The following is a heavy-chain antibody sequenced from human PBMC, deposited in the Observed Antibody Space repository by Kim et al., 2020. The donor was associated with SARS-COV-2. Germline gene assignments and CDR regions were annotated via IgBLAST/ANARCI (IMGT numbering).Heavy chain of an antibody. CDR2: ISGRSSYT. D-gene: IGHD1-26*01. CDR1: GFTFTDYY. J-gene: IGHJ4*02. V-gene: IGHV3-11*05. Sequence: GGSLRLSCAASGFTFTDYYMNWVRQAPGKGLEWVSYISGRSSYTNYADSVKGRFTISRDNAKNSLYLQMNSLRAEDTAVYYCARDRTNGGTGVGNYWSQGTLVTVSS. CDR3: ARDRTNGGTGVGNY.